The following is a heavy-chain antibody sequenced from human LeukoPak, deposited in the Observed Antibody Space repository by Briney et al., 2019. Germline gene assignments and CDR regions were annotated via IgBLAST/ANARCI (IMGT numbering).Heavy chain of an antibody. CDR1: GGSISSYY. D-gene: IGHD3-10*01. J-gene: IGHJ4*02. CDR2: IYYSGST. Sequence: SETLSLTCTVSGGSISSYYWSWIRQPPGKGLEWIGYIYYSGSTNYNPSLKSRVTISVDTSRNQFSLKLTSVTAADTAVYYCAKGRTGGDHWGQGTLVTVSS. CDR3: AKGRTGGDH. V-gene: IGHV4-59*01.